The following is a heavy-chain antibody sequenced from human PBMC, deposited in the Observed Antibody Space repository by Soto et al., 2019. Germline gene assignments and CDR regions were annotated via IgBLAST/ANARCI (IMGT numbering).Heavy chain of an antibody. CDR1: GGSISSYY. Sequence: SETLSLTCTVSGGSISSYYWSWIRQPPGKGLEWIGYIYYSGSTNYNPSLKSRVTISVDTSKNQFSLKLSSVTAADTAVYYCARLAPAGPFDYWGQGTLVTVSS. J-gene: IGHJ4*02. CDR2: IYYSGST. CDR3: ARLAPAGPFDY. D-gene: IGHD2-2*01. V-gene: IGHV4-59*08.